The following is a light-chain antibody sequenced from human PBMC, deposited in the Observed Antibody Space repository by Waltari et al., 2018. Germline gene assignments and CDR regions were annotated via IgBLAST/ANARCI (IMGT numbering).Light chain of an antibody. CDR2: RND. V-gene: IGLV1-47*01. J-gene: IGLJ3*02. Sequence: QTVLTQPPSTSGAPGQTVTIPCSGTQSNVGDNVVHSYQQFPGAVPRLLIYRNDQRPSGVPDRFSGSKSGTSASLAISGLRSEDEADYFCASWDDSPTGRWVFGGGTKVTVL. CDR3: ASWDDSPTGRWV. CDR1: QSNVGDNV.